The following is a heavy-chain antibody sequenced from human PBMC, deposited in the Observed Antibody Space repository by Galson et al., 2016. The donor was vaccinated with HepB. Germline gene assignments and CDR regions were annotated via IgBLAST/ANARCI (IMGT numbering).Heavy chain of an antibody. CDR1: GFTFNDYA. J-gene: IGHJ4*02. V-gene: IGHV3-9*01. CDR3: AKSYYDYVWGSYRYTSIDY. CDR2: ISWNSGSI. D-gene: IGHD3-16*02. Sequence: SLRLSCAASGFTFNDYAMHWVRQAPGKGLEWVSGISWNSGSIGYADSVKGRLTISRDNAKNSLYLQMNSLRAEDTAFYYCAKSYYDYVWGSYRYTSIDYWGQGTLVTVSS.